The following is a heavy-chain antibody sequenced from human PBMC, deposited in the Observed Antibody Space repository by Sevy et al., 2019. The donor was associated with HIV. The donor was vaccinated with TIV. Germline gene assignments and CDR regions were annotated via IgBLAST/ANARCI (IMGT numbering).Heavy chain of an antibody. D-gene: IGHD6-13*01. CDR2: ISNSGSII. Sequence: GESLKISCVASGFTFSSYEMNWVRQAPGKGLEWVSHISNSGSIIYYEDSVKGRFTISRDIAKNSLYLQMNSLRAEDTAVYYCAREDGSRQYFQYWGQGTLVTVSS. V-gene: IGHV3-48*03. J-gene: IGHJ1*01. CDR1: GFTFSSYE. CDR3: AREDGSRQYFQY.